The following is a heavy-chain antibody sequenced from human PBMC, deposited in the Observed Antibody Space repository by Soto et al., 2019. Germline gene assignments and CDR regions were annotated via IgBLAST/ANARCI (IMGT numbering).Heavy chain of an antibody. CDR3: AGDLNSYGFLDV. CDR2: IYYSGST. Sequence: SETLSLTCTVSGGSISSGGYYWSWIRQHPGKGLEWIGYIYYSGSTYYNPSLKSRVTISVDTSKNQFSLKLSSVTAADTAVYYCAGDLNSYGFLDVWGQGTTVTVSS. D-gene: IGHD5-18*01. V-gene: IGHV4-31*03. J-gene: IGHJ6*02. CDR1: GGSISSGGYY.